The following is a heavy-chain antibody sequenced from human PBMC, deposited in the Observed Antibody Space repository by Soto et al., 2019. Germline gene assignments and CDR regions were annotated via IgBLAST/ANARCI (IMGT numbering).Heavy chain of an antibody. V-gene: IGHV1-46*01. J-gene: IGHJ5*02. CDR2: INPSIGST. CDR3: ARDGYYYDSSGYLYNWFDP. Sequence: ASLKVSCKASGYSFTSYYMHWVRQAPGQGLEWMGIINPSIGSTSYAQKFQGRVTMTRDTSTSTVYMELSSLRSEDTAVYYCARDGYYYDSSGYLYNWFDPWGQGTLVTVSS. CDR1: GYSFTSYY. D-gene: IGHD3-22*01.